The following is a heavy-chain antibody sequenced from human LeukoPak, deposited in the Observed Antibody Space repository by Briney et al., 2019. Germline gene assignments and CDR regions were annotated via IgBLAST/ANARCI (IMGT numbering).Heavy chain of an antibody. V-gene: IGHV4-61*09. CDR2: TFASGAT. CDR1: GGSINSGTDY. Sequence: PSQTLSRTCTVSGGSINSGTDYWSWIRQPAGKGLEWIGHTFASGATNYSPSLTSRITTSVDTSKNQFSLSLTSVTAADTAVYYCAKTWSGTFHISGQGTLVTVSS. CDR3: AKTWSGTFHI. J-gene: IGHJ3*02. D-gene: IGHD2-15*01.